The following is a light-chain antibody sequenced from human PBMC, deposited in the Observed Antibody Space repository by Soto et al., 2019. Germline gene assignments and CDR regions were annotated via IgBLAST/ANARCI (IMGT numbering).Light chain of an antibody. V-gene: IGLV2-14*01. Sequence: QSALTRPASVSVSPGQSITISCTGTSSDVGSYNYVSWYQQHPGKAPKLMIYEVSDRPSGISSRFSGSKSGNTASLTISGLQTEDEADYYCSSYTSSSTLFGTGTKVTVL. CDR1: SSDVGSYNY. CDR2: EVS. J-gene: IGLJ1*01. CDR3: SSYTSSSTL.